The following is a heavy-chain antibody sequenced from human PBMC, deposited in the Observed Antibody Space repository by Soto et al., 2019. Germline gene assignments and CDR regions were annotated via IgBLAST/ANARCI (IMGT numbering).Heavy chain of an antibody. J-gene: IGHJ6*02. V-gene: IGHV4-61*01. CDR3: ARLAYCGGDCYWGGMDV. CDR1: GGSISSSNW. CDR2: IYYSGST. Sequence: SETLSLTCAVSGGSISSSNWWSWIRQPPGKGLEWIGYIYYSGSTNYNPSLKSRVTISVDTSKNQFSLKLSSVTAADTAVYYCARLAYCGGDCYWGGMDVWGQGTTVTVSS. D-gene: IGHD2-21*02.